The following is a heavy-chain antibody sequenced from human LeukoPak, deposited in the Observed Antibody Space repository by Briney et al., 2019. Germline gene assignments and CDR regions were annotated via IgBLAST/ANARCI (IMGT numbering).Heavy chain of an antibody. V-gene: IGHV4-59*08. CDR1: GGSISSYY. Sequence: SETLSLTCTVSGGSISSYYWSWIRQLPGKGLEWLGYIYYSGSTNYNPSLKSRVTISVDTSKNQFSLKLSSVTAADTAVYYCARQGYSSKKWYFDLWGRGTLVTVSS. CDR3: ARQGYSSKKWYFDL. J-gene: IGHJ2*01. CDR2: IYYSGST. D-gene: IGHD6-13*01.